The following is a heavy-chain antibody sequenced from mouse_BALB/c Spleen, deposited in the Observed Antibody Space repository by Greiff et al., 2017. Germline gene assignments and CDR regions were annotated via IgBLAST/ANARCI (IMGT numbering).Heavy chain of an antibody. V-gene: IGHV1-26*01. CDR3: ARGKYGSLAY. CDR2: INPYNGAT. CDR1: GYSFTGYY. Sequence: EVQLQQSGPELVKPGASVKISCKASGYSFTGYYMHWVKQSHVKSLEWIGRINPYNGATSYNQNFKDKASLTVDKSSSTAYMELHSLTSEDSAVYYCARGKYGSLAYWGQGTLVTVSA. J-gene: IGHJ3*01. D-gene: IGHD1-1*01.